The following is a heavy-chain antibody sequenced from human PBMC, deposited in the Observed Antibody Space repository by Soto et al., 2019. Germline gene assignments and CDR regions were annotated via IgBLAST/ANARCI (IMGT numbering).Heavy chain of an antibody. V-gene: IGHV3-64D*06. D-gene: IGHD5-12*01. CDR1: GFTFSSYA. Sequence: LRLSCSASGFTFSSYAMHWVRQAPGKGLQYISGVRGNGDPPFYADSVKGRFTISRDNSKNTLYLQMTGVSADDAAVYYCVKSRGGNNFDFFDWGQGTLVTVSS. CDR2: VRGNGDPP. J-gene: IGHJ4*02. CDR3: VKSRGGNNFDFFD.